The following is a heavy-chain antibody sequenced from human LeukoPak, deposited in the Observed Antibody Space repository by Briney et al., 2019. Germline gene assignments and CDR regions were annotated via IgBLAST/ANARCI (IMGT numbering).Heavy chain of an antibody. J-gene: IGHJ4*02. Sequence: GGSLRLSCTTSGFTFGGHTMHWVRQAPGKGLEWVSSISTTGGGTYYADSVKGRFTISRDNSKNTLYLQMNSLRAEDTAVYYCAKRCCGGGFCHCMWDYWGQGTLVTVSS. CDR2: ISTTGGGT. CDR1: GFTFGGHT. D-gene: IGHD2-21*01. V-gene: IGHV3-23*01. CDR3: AKRCCGGGFCHCMWDY.